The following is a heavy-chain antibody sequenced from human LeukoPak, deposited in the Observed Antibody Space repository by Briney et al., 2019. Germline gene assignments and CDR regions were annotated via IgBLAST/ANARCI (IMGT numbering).Heavy chain of an antibody. V-gene: IGHV3-21*01. Sequence: AGSLRLSCAPSGFTFSSHTMNWVRQAPGKGLEWVSSTSTSSYYIYYADSVKGRFTIARDNAKNLLYLQMNSLRAEDTAVYYCARDPEGFDYWGQGTLVTVSS. CDR2: TSTSSYYI. CDR1: GFTFSSHT. J-gene: IGHJ4*02. D-gene: IGHD1-14*01. CDR3: ARDPEGFDY.